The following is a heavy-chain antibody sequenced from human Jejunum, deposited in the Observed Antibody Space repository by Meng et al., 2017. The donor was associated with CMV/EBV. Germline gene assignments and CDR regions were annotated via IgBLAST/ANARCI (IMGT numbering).Heavy chain of an antibody. Sequence: ASGFTLSNFNMAWVRQAPGRGLEWVSSIGSIGSYKYYADSVRGRFTISRDNAKNSLYLQMNSLRAEDTGVYYCASGTRSGTSAIDYWGQGTLVTVSS. CDR2: IGSIGSYK. CDR1: GFTLSNFN. CDR3: ASGTRSGTSAIDY. D-gene: IGHD1-26*01. J-gene: IGHJ4*02. V-gene: IGHV3-21*01.